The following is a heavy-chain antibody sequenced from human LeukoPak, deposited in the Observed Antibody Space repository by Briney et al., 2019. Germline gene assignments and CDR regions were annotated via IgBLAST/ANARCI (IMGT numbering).Heavy chain of an antibody. CDR3: ARTYYDSSGYYSVNWFDP. CDR1: GYTFTSYD. V-gene: IGHV1-8*01. D-gene: IGHD3-22*01. J-gene: IGHJ5*02. CDR2: MNPNSGNT. Sequence: ASVKVSCKASGYTFTSYDINWVRQATGQGLEWMGWMNPNSGNTGYAQKFQGRVTMTRNTSISTAFMELSSLRSEDTAVYYCARTYYDSSGYYSVNWFDPWGQGTLVTVSS.